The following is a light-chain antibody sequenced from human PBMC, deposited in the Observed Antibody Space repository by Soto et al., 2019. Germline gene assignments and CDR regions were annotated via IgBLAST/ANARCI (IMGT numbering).Light chain of an antibody. V-gene: IGKV1-5*01. Sequence: DIPMTQSPSTLSASVGDRVTITCRASQNINRWLAWYQQKRGKAPDLLIYDVSTLESGVPSRFSGRGSGTEFTLTISSLQPDDFATYYCQQYSTYWYSFGQGTKVEIK. CDR3: QQYSTYWYS. J-gene: IGKJ2*03. CDR2: DVS. CDR1: QNINRW.